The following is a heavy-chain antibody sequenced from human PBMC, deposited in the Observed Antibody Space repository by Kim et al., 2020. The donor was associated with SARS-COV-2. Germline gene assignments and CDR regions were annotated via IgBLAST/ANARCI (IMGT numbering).Heavy chain of an antibody. Sequence: GGSLRLSCAASGFTFGDYAMHWVRQAPGKGLEWVSGISWNSGSIGYADSVKGRFTISRDNAKNSLYLQMNSLRAEDTALYYCAKGIGYSSSWYYYYYGMDVWGQGTTVTVSS. CDR2: ISWNSGSI. J-gene: IGHJ6*02. CDR1: GFTFGDYA. CDR3: AKGIGYSSSWYYYYYGMDV. D-gene: IGHD6-13*01. V-gene: IGHV3-9*01.